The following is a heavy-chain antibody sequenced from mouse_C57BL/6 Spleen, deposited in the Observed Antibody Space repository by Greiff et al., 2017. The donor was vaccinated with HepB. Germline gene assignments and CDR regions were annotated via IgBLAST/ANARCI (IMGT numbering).Heavy chain of an antibody. J-gene: IGHJ4*01. CDR1: GYTFTSYW. Sequence: QVQLQQPGAELVMPGASVKLSCKASGYTFTSYWMHWVKQRPGQGLEWIGEIDPSDSYTNYNQKFKGKSTLTVDKSSSTAYMQLSSLTSEDSAVYYCARSSDLYAMDYWGQGTSVTVSS. D-gene: IGHD1-1*01. CDR2: IDPSDSYT. V-gene: IGHV1-69*01. CDR3: ARSSDLYAMDY.